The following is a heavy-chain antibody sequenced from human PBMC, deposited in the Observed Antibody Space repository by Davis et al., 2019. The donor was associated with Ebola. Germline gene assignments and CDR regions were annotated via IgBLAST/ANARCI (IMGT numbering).Heavy chain of an antibody. CDR1: GGSISSYY. CDR2: INHSGST. Sequence: PSETLSLTCTVSGGSISSYYWSWIRQPPGKGLEWIGEINHSGSTNYNPSLKSRVTISVDTSKNQFSLKLSSVTAADTAVYYCARGPERYCSSTSCPSYGMDVWGQGTTVTVSS. V-gene: IGHV4-34*01. CDR3: ARGPERYCSSTSCPSYGMDV. D-gene: IGHD2-2*01. J-gene: IGHJ6*02.